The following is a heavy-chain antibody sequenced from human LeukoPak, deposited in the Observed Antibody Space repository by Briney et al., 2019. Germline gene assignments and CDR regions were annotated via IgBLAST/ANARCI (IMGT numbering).Heavy chain of an antibody. CDR3: AARFYDILTGNYYYGMDV. J-gene: IGHJ6*04. CDR2: IIPIFGTA. CDR1: GGTFISYA. V-gene: IGHV1-69*06. D-gene: IGHD3-9*01. Sequence: SVKVSCKASGGTFISYAISWVGQAPGQGLEWMGGIIPIFGTANYAQKFQGRVTINADKSTSTAYMELSSLRSEDTAVYYCAARFYDILTGNYYYGMDVWGKGTTVTVSS.